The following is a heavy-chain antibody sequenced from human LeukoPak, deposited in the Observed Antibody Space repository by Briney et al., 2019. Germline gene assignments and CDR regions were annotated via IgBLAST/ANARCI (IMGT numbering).Heavy chain of an antibody. D-gene: IGHD5-24*01. CDR3: ARQGGRWLPNYYFDY. J-gene: IGHJ4*02. Sequence: GESLKISCKGSGYSFTSYWIGWVRQMPGKGLEWMGIIYPGDSDTRYSPSFQGQVTISADKSISTAYLQWSSLKASDTAMYYCARQGGRWLPNYYFDYWGQGTLVTVSS. CDR2: IYPGDSDT. V-gene: IGHV5-51*01. CDR1: GYSFTSYW.